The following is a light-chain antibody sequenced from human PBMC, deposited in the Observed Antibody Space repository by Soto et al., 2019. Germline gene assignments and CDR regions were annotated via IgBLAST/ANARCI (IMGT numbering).Light chain of an antibody. CDR3: QQYGSTAT. V-gene: IGKV3-20*01. CDR1: QSVSTSF. J-gene: IGKJ1*01. CDR2: DAS. Sequence: EIVLTHSPGTLSLSPGERATLSCRASQSVSTSFLAWYQQKLGPAPTLLIYDASNRATGIPDRFSGSGSRTDLTLTITRLQPEDFAVYYCQQYGSTATFGQGTKVDIK.